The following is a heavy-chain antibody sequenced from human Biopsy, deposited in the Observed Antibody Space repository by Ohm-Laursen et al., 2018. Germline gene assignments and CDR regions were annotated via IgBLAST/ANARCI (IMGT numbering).Heavy chain of an antibody. CDR1: GFSISSGFH. V-gene: IGHV4-38-2*01. J-gene: IGHJ4*02. D-gene: IGHD2-15*01. CDR3: ARMKGRGYFDY. CDR2: IYRTGTT. Sequence: PGTLSLTCGVSGFSISSGFHWAWIRQPPGKGLERIGFIYRTGTTTYNPSFKSRVAMAVDTSKNQFSLTLNSVTAADTAVYYCARMKGRGYFDYWGQGTLVIVSS.